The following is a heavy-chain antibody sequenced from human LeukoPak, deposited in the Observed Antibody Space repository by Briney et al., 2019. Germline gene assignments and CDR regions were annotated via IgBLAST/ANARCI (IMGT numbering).Heavy chain of an antibody. D-gene: IGHD2-15*01. J-gene: IGHJ4*02. Sequence: PSETLSLTCTVSGXSITSFYGSWIRQPPGKGLEWMGYIYFSGSTNYNPSLKSRVTVSLDTTKNQVSLKLSSVSAADTAVYYCASTGYCIGGSCYSNYFDHWGQGTLVTVSS. CDR1: GXSITSFY. CDR3: ASTGYCIGGSCYSNYFDH. V-gene: IGHV4-59*08. CDR2: IYFSGST.